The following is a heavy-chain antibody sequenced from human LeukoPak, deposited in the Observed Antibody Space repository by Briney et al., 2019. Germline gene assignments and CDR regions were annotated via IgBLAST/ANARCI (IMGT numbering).Heavy chain of an antibody. CDR3: ARKVVPAAIRWFDP. CDR1: GGSISSSSHY. CDR2: IYYSGST. D-gene: IGHD2-2*01. Sequence: SETLSLTCTVSGGSISSSSHYWGWIRQPPGKGLEWIGSIYYSGSTYYNPSLKSRVTISVDTSKNQFSLKLSSVTAADTAVYYCARKVVPAAIRWFDPWGQGTLVTVSS. J-gene: IGHJ5*02. V-gene: IGHV4-39*01.